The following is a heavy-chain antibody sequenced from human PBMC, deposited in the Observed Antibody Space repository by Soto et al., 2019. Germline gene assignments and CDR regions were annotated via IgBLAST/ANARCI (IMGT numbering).Heavy chain of an antibody. D-gene: IGHD5-12*01. CDR1: GFTVSSNY. Sequence: EVQLVESGGGLVQPGGSLRLSCAASGFTVSSNYMSWVRQAPGKGLEWVSVIYSGGSTYYADSVKGRFTISRDNSKNTGYLQMNSLRAADTAVYYCARGLYSGWHYFDYWGQGTLVTVSS. CDR3: ARGLYSGWHYFDY. J-gene: IGHJ4*02. V-gene: IGHV3-66*01. CDR2: IYSGGST.